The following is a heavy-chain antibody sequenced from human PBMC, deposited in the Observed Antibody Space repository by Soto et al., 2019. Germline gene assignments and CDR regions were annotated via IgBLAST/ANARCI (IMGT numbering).Heavy chain of an antibody. Sequence: GGSLRLSCAASGFTFSSYSMNWVRQAPGKGLEWVSSISSSSSYTYYADSVKGRFTISRDNSKNTLYLQMSSLRPEDTAVYYCVTNSGQWLAPGIYWGQGTLVTVSS. CDR1: GFTFSSYS. CDR2: ISSSSSYT. D-gene: IGHD6-19*01. V-gene: IGHV3-21*01. J-gene: IGHJ4*02. CDR3: VTNSGQWLAPGIY.